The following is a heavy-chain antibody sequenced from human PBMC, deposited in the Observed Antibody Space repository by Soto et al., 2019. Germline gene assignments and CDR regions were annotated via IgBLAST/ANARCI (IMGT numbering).Heavy chain of an antibody. Sequence: GESLKISCKGSEYSFTSYWISWVRQMPGKGLEWMGRIDPSDSYNNYSPSFQGHVTISVDKSISTAYLQWGSLKASDTAIYYCAGQNYDVLTAGYYFDYWGQGTLVTVSS. CDR3: AGQNYDVLTAGYYFDY. V-gene: IGHV5-10-1*01. CDR1: EYSFTSYW. D-gene: IGHD3-9*01. CDR2: IDPSDSYN. J-gene: IGHJ4*02.